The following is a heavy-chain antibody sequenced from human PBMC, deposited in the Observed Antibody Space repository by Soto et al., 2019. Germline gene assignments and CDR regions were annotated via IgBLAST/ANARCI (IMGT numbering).Heavy chain of an antibody. Sequence: PETLSLTCTVSGGSISSYYWSWIRQPPGKGLEWIGYIYYSGSTNYNPSLKSRVTISVDTSKNQFSLKLSSVTAADTAVYYCARVYYDFWSGSNYYYMDVWGKGTTVTVSS. CDR2: IYYSGST. J-gene: IGHJ6*03. CDR1: GGSISSYY. CDR3: ARVYYDFWSGSNYYYMDV. D-gene: IGHD3-3*01. V-gene: IGHV4-59*01.